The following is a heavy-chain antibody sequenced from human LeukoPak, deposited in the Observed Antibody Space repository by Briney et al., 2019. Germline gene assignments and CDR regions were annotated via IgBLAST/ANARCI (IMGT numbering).Heavy chain of an antibody. J-gene: IGHJ4*02. CDR2: IKQDGSEK. V-gene: IGHV3-7*01. CDR1: GFTFSSYW. Sequence: PGGSLRLSCAASGFTFSSYWMSWVRQAPGKGLEWVANIKQDGSEKYYVDSVKGRFTISRDNAKNSLYLQMNSLRAEDTAVYYCARGQGDIVLMVYRYWGQGTLVTVSS. D-gene: IGHD2-8*01. CDR3: ARGQGDIVLMVYRY.